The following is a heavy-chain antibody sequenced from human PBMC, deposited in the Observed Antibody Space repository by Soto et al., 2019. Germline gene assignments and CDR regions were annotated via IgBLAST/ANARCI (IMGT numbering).Heavy chain of an antibody. CDR1: GFTFSSSA. V-gene: IGHV3-23*01. Sequence: PGGSLRLSCAAPGFTFSSSAMSWVRQAPGEGLEWVSTISGSSGSTYYADSVKGRFTISRDNSKNTMYLQMNSLRAEDTAVYYCAKSSSGWYHFDYWGQGTLVTVSS. CDR2: ISGSSGST. CDR3: AKSSSGWYHFDY. D-gene: IGHD6-19*01. J-gene: IGHJ4*02.